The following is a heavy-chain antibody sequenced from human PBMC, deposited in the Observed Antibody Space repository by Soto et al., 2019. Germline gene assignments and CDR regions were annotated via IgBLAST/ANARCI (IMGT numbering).Heavy chain of an antibody. CDR3: ARDRHAYGVSSGSAVGWIET. CDR1: GYTFTAFY. J-gene: IGHJ5*02. CDR2: INPKTGVT. Sequence: QVQLLQSGAEMKQPGASVKVSCRTSGYTFTAFYLHWVRRAPGQGLEWMGWINPKTGVTNYTQNSQGRITITRETSISTPFLELSRLRPADTAFSSCARDRHAYGVSSGSAVGWIETWGQQTMVTVSS. D-gene: IGHD4-17*01. V-gene: IGHV1-2*02.